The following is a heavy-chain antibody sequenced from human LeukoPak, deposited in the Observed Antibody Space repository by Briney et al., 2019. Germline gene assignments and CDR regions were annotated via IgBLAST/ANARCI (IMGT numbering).Heavy chain of an antibody. V-gene: IGHV3-74*01. CDR3: ARGRVVTDYYYGMDV. CDR1: GFTFSRYL. D-gene: IGHD2-21*02. J-gene: IGHJ6*02. Sequence: GGSLRLSCTASGFTFSRYLMHWVRQAPGKGLVGVSRINGDGTITTYADSVKGRFTVSRDNAKNTLYLQMNSLRAEDTAVYYCARGRVVTDYYYGMDVWGQGTTVTVSS. CDR2: INGDGTIT.